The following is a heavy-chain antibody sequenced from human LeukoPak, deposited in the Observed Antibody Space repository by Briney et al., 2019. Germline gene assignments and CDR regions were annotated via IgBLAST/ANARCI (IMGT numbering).Heavy chain of an antibody. V-gene: IGHV4-34*01. D-gene: IGHD3-22*01. J-gene: IGHJ4*02. CDR2: INHSGST. CDR3: ARGYASPYSDSSGYFPFDY. Sequence: SETLSLTCAVYGGSFSGYYWSWLRQPPGKGLEWIGEINHSGSTNYNPSLKSRVTISVDTSKNQFSLKLSSVTAADTAVYYCARGYASPYSDSSGYFPFDYWGQGTLVTVSS. CDR1: GGSFSGYY.